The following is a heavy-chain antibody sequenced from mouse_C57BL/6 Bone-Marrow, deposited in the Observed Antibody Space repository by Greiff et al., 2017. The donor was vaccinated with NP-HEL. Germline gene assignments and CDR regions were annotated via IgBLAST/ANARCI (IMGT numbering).Heavy chain of an antibody. J-gene: IGHJ2*01. CDR2: IRLKSDNYAT. V-gene: IGHV6-3*01. Sequence: EVKVVESGGGLVQPGGSMKLSCAASGFTFSNYWMNWVRQSPEKGLEWVAQIRLKSDNYATHYAESVKGRFTISRDDSISSVYLQMNNFRAEDTDDYYCSGPSYFDYWGQGTTLTVSS. CDR1: GFTFSNYW. CDR3: SGPSYFDY.